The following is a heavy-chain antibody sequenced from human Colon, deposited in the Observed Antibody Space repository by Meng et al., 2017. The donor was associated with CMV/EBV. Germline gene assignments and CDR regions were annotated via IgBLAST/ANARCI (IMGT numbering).Heavy chain of an antibody. J-gene: IGHJ4*02. CDR2: AYHSGSA. CDR3: ARGDYYDSSAVLRD. V-gene: IGHV4-59*01. Sequence: SETLSLTCTVSGGSINNYYWSWFRQPPGKGLEWIGYAYHSGSANYNPSLMGRVTISVDKSRNQFSLTLTSVTAADTAVYYCARGDYYDSSAVLRDWGQGTLVTVSS. D-gene: IGHD3-22*01. CDR1: GGSINNYY.